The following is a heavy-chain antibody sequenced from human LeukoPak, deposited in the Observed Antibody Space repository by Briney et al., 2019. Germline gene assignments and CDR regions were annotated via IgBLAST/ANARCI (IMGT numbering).Heavy chain of an antibody. CDR1: GFTFSGYW. V-gene: IGHV3-74*01. CDR3: ARDRVNLDY. CDR2: INGDGSST. D-gene: IGHD1-14*01. J-gene: IGHJ4*02. Sequence: GGSLRLSCAASGFTFSGYWMHWVRQAPGKGLVWVSRINGDGSSTGYADSVKGRFTISRGNAKNTLYLQMNSLRAEDTAVYYCARDRVNLDYWGQGTLVTVSS.